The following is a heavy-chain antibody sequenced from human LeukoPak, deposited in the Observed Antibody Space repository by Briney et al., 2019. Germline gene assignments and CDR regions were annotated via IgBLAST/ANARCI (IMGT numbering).Heavy chain of an antibody. D-gene: IGHD3-9*01. Sequence: SQTLSLTCTVSGGSISSGSYYWSWIRQPAGTGLEWIGRIYTSGSTNYNPSLKSRVTISVDTSKNQFSLKLSSVTAADTAVYYCARSNYDILTGYYLDFDYWGQGTLVTVSS. CDR3: ARSNYDILTGYYLDFDY. V-gene: IGHV4-61*02. J-gene: IGHJ4*02. CDR1: GGSISSGSYY. CDR2: IYTSGST.